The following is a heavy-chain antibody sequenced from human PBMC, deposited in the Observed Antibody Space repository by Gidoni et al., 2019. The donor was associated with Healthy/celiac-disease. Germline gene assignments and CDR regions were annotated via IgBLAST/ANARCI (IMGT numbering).Heavy chain of an antibody. CDR1: GGSISSSSYY. Sequence: QLQLQESGPGLVKPSETLSLTCTVSGGSISSSSYYWGWIRQPPGKGLEWIGSIYYSGSTYYNPSLKSRVTISVDTSKNQFSLKLSSVTAADTAVYYCARHPESYWFDPWGQGTLVTVSS. V-gene: IGHV4-39*01. J-gene: IGHJ5*02. CDR3: ARHPESYWFDP. CDR2: IYYSGST.